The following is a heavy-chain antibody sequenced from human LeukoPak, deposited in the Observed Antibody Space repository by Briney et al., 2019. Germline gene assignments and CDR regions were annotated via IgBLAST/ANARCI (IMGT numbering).Heavy chain of an antibody. CDR1: GGSISSYY. V-gene: IGHV4-59*12. Sequence: SETLSLTCSVSGGSISSYYWSWIRQPPGKGLELIGYIHSSGSTYYNPSLKSRVTISVDMSNNMFSLKLSSVTAADTAVYYCARRATTDRYYYYYMDVWGKGTTVTVSS. J-gene: IGHJ6*03. CDR3: ARRATTDRYYYYYMDV. CDR2: IHSSGST. D-gene: IGHD5-12*01.